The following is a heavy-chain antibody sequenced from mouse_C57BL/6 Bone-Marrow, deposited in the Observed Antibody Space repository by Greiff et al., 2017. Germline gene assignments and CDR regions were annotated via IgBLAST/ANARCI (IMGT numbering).Heavy chain of an antibody. CDR1: GFTFTSYT. D-gene: IGHD1-1*01. Sequence: EVQVVESGGGLVKPGGSLKLSCAASGFTFTSYTMSWVRQTPGQRLQWVAAISGGGGNTYYPDSVKGRFTFSRDNDQNILYLKISSLRSEDTALYYCARQDTTVRATNDLDDWGTGTTVTVSS. J-gene: IGHJ1*03. CDR2: ISGGGGNT. V-gene: IGHV5-9*01. CDR3: ARQDTTVRATNDLDD.